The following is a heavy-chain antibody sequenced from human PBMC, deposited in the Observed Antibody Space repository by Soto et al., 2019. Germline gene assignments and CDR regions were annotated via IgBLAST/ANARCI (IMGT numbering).Heavy chain of an antibody. D-gene: IGHD2-2*01. CDR2: IKSKTDGGTT. V-gene: IGHV3-15*01. J-gene: IGHJ4*02. CDR1: GFTFSNAW. CDR3: TTAGGPGYCSSTSCYSTVQITQGLSFPKTYFDY. Sequence: GGSLRLSCAASGFTFSNAWMSWVRQAPGKGLEWVGRIKSKTDGGTTDYAAPVKGRFTISRDDSKNTLYLQMNSLKTEDTAVYYCTTAGGPGYCSSTSCYSTVQITQGLSFPKTYFDYWGQGTLVTVSS.